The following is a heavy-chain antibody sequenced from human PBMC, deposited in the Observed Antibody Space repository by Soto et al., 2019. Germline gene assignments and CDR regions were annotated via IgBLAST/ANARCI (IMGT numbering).Heavy chain of an antibody. V-gene: IGHV3-30-3*01. CDR2: ISYDGSNK. CDR1: GFTFSSYA. D-gene: IGHD3-22*01. J-gene: IGHJ6*02. Sequence: GGSMRLSCAASGFTFSSYAMHWVRPAQGKVLEWVAVISYDGSNKYYADSVKGRFTISRDNSKNTLYLQMNSLRAEDTAVYYCARDQGLLYYYYGMDVWGQGTTVTVSS. CDR3: ARDQGLLYYYYGMDV.